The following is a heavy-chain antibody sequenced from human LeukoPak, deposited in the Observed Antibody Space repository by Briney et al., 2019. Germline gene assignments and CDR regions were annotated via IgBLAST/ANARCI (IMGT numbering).Heavy chain of an antibody. J-gene: IGHJ4*02. CDR1: GFTFSSYG. D-gene: IGHD6-19*01. Sequence: GRSLRLSCAASGFTFSSYGMRWVRQAPGKGLEWVAVISYDGSNKYYADSVKGRFTISRDNSKNTLYLQMNSLRAEDTAVYYCAKDNPSGWLYYFDYWGQGTLVTVSS. CDR3: AKDNPSGWLYYFDY. CDR2: ISYDGSNK. V-gene: IGHV3-30*18.